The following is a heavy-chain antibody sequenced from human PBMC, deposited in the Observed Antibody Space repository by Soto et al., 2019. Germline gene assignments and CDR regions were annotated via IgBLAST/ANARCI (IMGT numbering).Heavy chain of an antibody. J-gene: IGHJ5*02. CDR3: AKDLSTYYDFWSGPNSAFDP. V-gene: IGHV3-23*01. CDR1: GFTFSSYA. Sequence: GGSLRLSCAASGFTFSSYAMSWVRQAPGKGLEWVSAISGSGGSTYYADSVKGRFTISRDNSKNTLYLQMNSLRAEDTAVYYCAKDLSTYYDFWSGPNSAFDPWGQGTLVTVSS. CDR2: ISGSGGST. D-gene: IGHD3-3*01.